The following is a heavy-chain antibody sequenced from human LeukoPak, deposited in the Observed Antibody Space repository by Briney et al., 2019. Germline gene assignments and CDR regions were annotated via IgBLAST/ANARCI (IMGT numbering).Heavy chain of an antibody. V-gene: IGHV1-58*01. Sequence: ASVKVSCKASGFAFGTSALQWVRQARGQRLEWIGWIVVGSGDTSYAQGLQERVTITRDMSTSTAYLELSSLTSDDTAMYYCAAERYVGSYCWFDPWGQGTLVTVSS. CDR2: IVVGSGDT. J-gene: IGHJ5*02. CDR1: GFAFGTSA. D-gene: IGHD5-18*01. CDR3: AAERYVGSYCWFDP.